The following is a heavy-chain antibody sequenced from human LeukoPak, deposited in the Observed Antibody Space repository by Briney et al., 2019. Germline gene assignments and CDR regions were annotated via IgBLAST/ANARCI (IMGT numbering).Heavy chain of an antibody. D-gene: IGHD5-12*01. V-gene: IGHV3-53*01. CDR2: IYSGGST. CDR1: GFTVSSNY. CDR3: ARACSGYDPYYFDY. J-gene: IGHJ4*02. Sequence: GGSLRLSCAASGFTVSSNYMSWVRQAPGKGLEWVSVIYSGGSTYYADSVKGRFTISRDNSKNTLYLQMNSLRAEDTAVYYCARACSGYDPYYFDYWGQGTLVTVSS.